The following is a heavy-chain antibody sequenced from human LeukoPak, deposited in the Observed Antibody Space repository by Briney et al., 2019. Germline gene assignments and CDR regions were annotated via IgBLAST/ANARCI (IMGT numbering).Heavy chain of an antibody. CDR3: AKDIQYSSQSALDI. CDR1: GYIFTNFG. Sequence: ASVKVSCKASGYIFTNFGIRWVRQARGQGLEWMGWISGYNGNTKYVQKFQGRVTMTTDTSTSTAYMELRSLRSDDTALYYCAKDIQYSSQSALDIWGQGTMVTVSS. D-gene: IGHD2-21*01. J-gene: IGHJ3*02. V-gene: IGHV1-18*01. CDR2: ISGYNGNT.